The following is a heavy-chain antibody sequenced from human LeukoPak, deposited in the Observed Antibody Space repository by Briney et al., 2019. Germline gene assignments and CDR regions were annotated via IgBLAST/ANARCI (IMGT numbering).Heavy chain of an antibody. V-gene: IGHV3-33*01. J-gene: IGHJ4*02. CDR1: GFTFSSYG. D-gene: IGHD1-26*01. CDR2: IWYDGSNK. Sequence: GGSLRLSCAASGFTFSSYGMHWVRQAPGKGLEWVAVIWYDGSNKYYADSVKGRFTISRDNSKNTLYLQMNSLRAEDTAVYYCARDPIVGATFDYWGQGTLVTVST. CDR3: ARDPIVGATFDY.